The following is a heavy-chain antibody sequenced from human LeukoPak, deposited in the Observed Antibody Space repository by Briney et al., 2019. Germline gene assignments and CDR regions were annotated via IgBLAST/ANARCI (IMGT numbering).Heavy chain of an antibody. V-gene: IGHV3-21*01. CDR2: ISSSSSYI. CDR1: GFTFSSYS. CDR3: ARAGVRNDAFYI. J-gene: IGHJ3*02. Sequence: GGSLRLSCAASGFTFSSYSMNWVRQAPGKGLEWVSSISSSSSYIYYADSVKGRFTISRDNAKNSLYLQMNSLRAEDTAVYYCARAGVRNDAFYIWGQGTMVTVSS. D-gene: IGHD3-10*02.